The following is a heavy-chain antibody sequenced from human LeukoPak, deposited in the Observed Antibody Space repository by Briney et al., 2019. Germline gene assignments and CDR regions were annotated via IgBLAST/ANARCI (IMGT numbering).Heavy chain of an antibody. V-gene: IGHV4-39*07. J-gene: IGHJ4*02. CDR2: IYYSGST. Sequence: PSETLSLTCTDSGGSISSSSYYWGWIRQPPGKGLEWIVSIYYSGSTYYNPSLKSRVTISVDTSKNQFSLKLSSVTAADTAVYYCARGVAVRIDYDFREGPFDYWGQGTLVTVSS. CDR1: GGSISSSSYY. CDR3: ARGVAVRIDYDFREGPFDY. D-gene: IGHD3-3*01.